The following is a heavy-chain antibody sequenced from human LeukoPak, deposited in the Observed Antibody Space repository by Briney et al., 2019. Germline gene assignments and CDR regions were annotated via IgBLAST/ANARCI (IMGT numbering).Heavy chain of an antibody. V-gene: IGHV3-74*01. CDR3: ARAKYGGNSNAFDI. CDR2: IGTDGSST. CDR1: GFTFSSYW. Sequence: GGSLRLSCAASGFTFSSYWMHWVRQVPGKGLVWGSRIGTDGSSTTYADYVKGRFTISRDNAKNTLYLQMNSLRAEDTAVYYCARAKYGGNSNAFDIWGQGTLVTVSS. D-gene: IGHD4-23*01. J-gene: IGHJ3*02.